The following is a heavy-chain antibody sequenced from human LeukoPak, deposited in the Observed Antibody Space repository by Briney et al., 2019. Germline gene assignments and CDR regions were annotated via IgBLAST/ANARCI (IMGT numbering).Heavy chain of an antibody. Sequence: SETLSLTCTVSGGSISSYYWTWIRQAPGMGLEWIGYINYSGSTNYNPSLKSRVTISVDTSKNQFSLRLTSVTAADTAVYYCARVPARRVVTTPSYFDSWGQGTLVTVSS. CDR1: GGSISSYY. J-gene: IGHJ4*02. CDR2: INYSGST. V-gene: IGHV4-59*01. CDR3: ARVPARRVVTTPSYFDS. D-gene: IGHD2-21*02.